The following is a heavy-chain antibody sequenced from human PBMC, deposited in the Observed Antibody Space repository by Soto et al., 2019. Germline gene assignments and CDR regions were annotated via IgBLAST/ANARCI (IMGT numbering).Heavy chain of an antibody. V-gene: IGHV3-48*03. CDR2: ISSSGSTI. J-gene: IGHJ6*02. CDR1: GFTFSSYE. D-gene: IGHD2-15*01. CDR3: AREGYCSGGSCYEEYYGMDV. Sequence: GGSLRLSCAASGFTFSSYEMNWVRQAPGKGLEWVSYISSSGSTIYYADSVKGRFTISRDNAKNSLYLQMNSLRAEDTAVYYGAREGYCSGGSCYEEYYGMDVWGQGTTVTVSS.